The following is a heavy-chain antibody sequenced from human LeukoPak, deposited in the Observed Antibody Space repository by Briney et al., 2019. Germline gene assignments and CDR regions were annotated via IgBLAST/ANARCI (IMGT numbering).Heavy chain of an antibody. J-gene: IGHJ4*02. CDR1: GDSISSDY. D-gene: IGHD6-13*01. CDR3: ARDRHSSLLYYFDY. Sequence: PSETLSLTCAVSGDSISSDYWSWVRQPPGKGLEWIGYIYYTGSTNYNPSLKSRVTISVDTSKNQFSLKLSSVTAADTAVYYCARDRHSSLLYYFDYWGREPWSPSPQ. CDR2: IYYTGST. V-gene: IGHV4-59*01.